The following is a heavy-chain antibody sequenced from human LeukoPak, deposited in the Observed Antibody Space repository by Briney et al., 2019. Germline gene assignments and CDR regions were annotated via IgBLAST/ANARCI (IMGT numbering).Heavy chain of an antibody. CDR1: GYTFTAYY. J-gene: IGHJ4*02. CDR3: ARQGSNSSGWYPVDD. D-gene: IGHD6-19*01. Sequence: GASVTVSCKTSGYTFTAYYIHWLRQAPGQGLEWMGWMKPNSGGTKYAQTFQGRVTLTRDTSISTADLELSSLTSDDTAVYFCARQGSNSSGWYPVDDWGQGTLVTVSS. CDR2: MKPNSGGT. V-gene: IGHV1-2*02.